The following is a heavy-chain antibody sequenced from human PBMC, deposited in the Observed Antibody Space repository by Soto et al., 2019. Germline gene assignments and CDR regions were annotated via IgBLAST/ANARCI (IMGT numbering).Heavy chain of an antibody. J-gene: IGHJ6*02. V-gene: IGHV1-8*01. Sequence: QVQLVQSGAEVKKPGASVKVSCKASGYTFTSYDINWVRQATGQGLEWMGWMNPDSGNTGYAQKFQGRITMTRNTAISTAYSELSSLRSEDTGVYCCGLEGGRGMDLWGQATTVTVSS. CDR1: GYTFTSYD. D-gene: IGHD6-19*01. CDR2: MNPDSGNT. CDR3: GLEGGRGMDL.